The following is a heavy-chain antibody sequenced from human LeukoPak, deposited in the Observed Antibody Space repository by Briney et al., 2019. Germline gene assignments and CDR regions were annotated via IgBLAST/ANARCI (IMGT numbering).Heavy chain of an antibody. CDR3: ARGRRGAIPY. Sequence: ASVKVSCKASGYTFTSYYMHWVRQATGQGLEWMGWMNPNSGNTGYAQKFQGRVTMTRNTSISTAYMELSSLRSEDTAVYYCARGRRGAIPYWGQGTLVTVSS. V-gene: IGHV1-8*02. CDR1: GYTFTSYY. D-gene: IGHD3-10*01. J-gene: IGHJ4*02. CDR2: MNPNSGNT.